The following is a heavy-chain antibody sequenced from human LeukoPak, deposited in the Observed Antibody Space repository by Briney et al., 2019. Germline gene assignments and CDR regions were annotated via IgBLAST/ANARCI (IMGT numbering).Heavy chain of an antibody. CDR1: GFTFSDYY. Sequence: GGSLRLSCAASGFTFSDYYMSWIRQAPGKGLEWVSYISSSGSTIYYADSVKGRFTISRENAKNSLYLQMNSLRTEDTAVYYCARDYSSGWYDYWAQGTLVTVSS. D-gene: IGHD6-13*01. CDR2: ISSSGSTI. J-gene: IGHJ4*02. CDR3: ARDYSSGWYDY. V-gene: IGHV3-11*01.